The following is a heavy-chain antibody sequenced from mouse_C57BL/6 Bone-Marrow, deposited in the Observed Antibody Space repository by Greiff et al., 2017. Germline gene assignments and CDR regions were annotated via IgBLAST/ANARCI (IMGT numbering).Heavy chain of an antibody. D-gene: IGHD1-1*01. J-gene: IGHJ1*03. CDR3: ARFITTVDWYFDV. CDR1: GYTFTSYW. Sequence: QVQLQQSGAELAKPGASVKLSCKASGYTFTSYWMHWVKQRPGQGLEWIGYINPSSGYTKYNQKFKDKATLTADKSSSTAYMQLSSLTYEDSAVYYGARFITTVDWYFDVWGTGATVTVSS. CDR2: INPSSGYT. V-gene: IGHV1-7*01.